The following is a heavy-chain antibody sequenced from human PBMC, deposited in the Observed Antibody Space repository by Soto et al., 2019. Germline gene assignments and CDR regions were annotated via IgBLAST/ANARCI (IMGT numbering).Heavy chain of an antibody. D-gene: IGHD6-19*01. CDR1: GGSISSSSYY. CDR3: ARQGRIAVAGKDYYGMAV. Sequence: PSETLSLTCTVSGGSISSSSYYWGWIRQPPGKGLEWIGSIYYSGSTYYNPSLKSRVTISVDTSKNQFSLKLSSVTAADTAVYYCARQGRIAVAGKDYYGMAVWGQGTTVTVSS. J-gene: IGHJ6*02. CDR2: IYYSGST. V-gene: IGHV4-39*01.